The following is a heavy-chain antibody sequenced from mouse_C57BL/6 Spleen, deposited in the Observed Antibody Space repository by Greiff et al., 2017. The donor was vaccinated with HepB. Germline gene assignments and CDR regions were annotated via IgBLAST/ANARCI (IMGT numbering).Heavy chain of an antibody. Sequence: DVQLVESGGGLVKPGGSLKLSCAASGFTFSSYTMSWVRQTPEKRLEWVATISGGGGNTYYPDSVKGRFTISRDNAKNTLYLQMSSLRSEDTALYYCASVKDYFDYWGQGTTLTVSS. D-gene: IGHD1-3*01. CDR3: ASVKDYFDY. CDR2: ISGGGGNT. J-gene: IGHJ2*01. CDR1: GFTFSSYT. V-gene: IGHV5-9*01.